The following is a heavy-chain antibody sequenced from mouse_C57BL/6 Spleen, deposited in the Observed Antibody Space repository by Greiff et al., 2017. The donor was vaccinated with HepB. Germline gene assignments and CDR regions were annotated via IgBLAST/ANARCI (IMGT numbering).Heavy chain of an antibody. CDR3: ARLRSSGYVEAMDY. D-gene: IGHD3-2*02. CDR1: GYAFSSSW. V-gene: IGHV1-82*01. CDR2: IYPGDGDT. Sequence: VKLMESGPELVKPGASVKISCKASGYAFSSSWMNWVKQRPGKGLEWIGRIYPGDGDTNYNGKFKGKATLTADKSYSTAYMQLSSLTSEDSAVYFCARLRSSGYVEAMDYWGQGTSVTVSS. J-gene: IGHJ4*01.